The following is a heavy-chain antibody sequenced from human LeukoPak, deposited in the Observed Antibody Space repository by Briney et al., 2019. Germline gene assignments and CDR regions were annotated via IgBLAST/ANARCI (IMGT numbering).Heavy chain of an antibody. CDR3: TTIHYYDSSAFY. J-gene: IGHJ4*02. CDR1: GFTFSNAW. CDR2: IKSKTDGGTT. D-gene: IGHD3-22*01. Sequence: GGSLRLSCAASGFTFSNAWMSWVRQAPGKGLEWVGRIKSKTDGGTTDYAAPVKGRFTISRDDSKNTLYLQMNSLKTEDTAVYYCTTIHYYDSSAFYRGQGTLVTVSS. V-gene: IGHV3-15*01.